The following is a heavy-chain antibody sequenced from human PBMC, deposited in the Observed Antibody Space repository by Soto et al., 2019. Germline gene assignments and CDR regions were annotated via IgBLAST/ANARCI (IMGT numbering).Heavy chain of an antibody. D-gene: IGHD3-22*01. J-gene: IGHJ4*02. CDR2: IDPSDSQT. CDR3: ARQIYDSDTGPNFQYYFDS. CDR1: GYSFAGYW. Sequence: GASLKISCKGSGYSFAGYWITWVRQKPGKGLELMGRIDPSDSQTYYSPSFRGHVTISVTKSITTVFLQWSSLRALDTAMYYCARQIYDSDTGPNFQYYFDSWGQGTPVTVSS. V-gene: IGHV5-10-1*01.